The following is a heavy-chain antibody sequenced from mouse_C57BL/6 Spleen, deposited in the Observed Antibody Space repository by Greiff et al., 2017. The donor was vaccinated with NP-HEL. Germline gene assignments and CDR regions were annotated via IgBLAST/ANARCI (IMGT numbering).Heavy chain of an antibody. CDR2: IHPNSGST. V-gene: IGHV1-64*01. CDR3: ARSGYGNWYFDV. CDR1: GYTFTSYW. D-gene: IGHD2-10*02. Sequence: QVQLQQSGAELVKPGASVKLSCKASGYTFTSYWMHWVKQRPGQGLEWIGMIHPNSGSTNYNEKFKSKATLTVDKSSSTAYMQLSSLTSEDSAVYYRARSGYGNWYFDVWGTGTTVTVSS. J-gene: IGHJ1*03.